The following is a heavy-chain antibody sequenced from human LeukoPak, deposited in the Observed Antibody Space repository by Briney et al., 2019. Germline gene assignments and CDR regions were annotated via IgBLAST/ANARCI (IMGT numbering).Heavy chain of an antibody. CDR2: ISYDGSNK. D-gene: IGHD5-24*01. CDR3: AKDPDGYKPLA. Sequence: GGSLRLSCAASGFTFSSYGMHWARQAPGKGLEWVAVISYDGSNKYYADSVKGRFTISRDNSKNTLYLQMNSLRAEDTAVYYCAKDPDGYKPLAWGQGTLVTVSS. V-gene: IGHV3-30*18. J-gene: IGHJ5*02. CDR1: GFTFSSYG.